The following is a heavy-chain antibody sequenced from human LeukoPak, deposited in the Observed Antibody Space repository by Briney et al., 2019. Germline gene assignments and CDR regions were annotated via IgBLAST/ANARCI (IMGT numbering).Heavy chain of an antibody. CDR3: AHSSTSCYNCGYYFDY. D-gene: IGHD2-2*02. Sequence: GGSLRLSCAASGFTFSSYAMSWVRQAPGKGLEWVAVISYDGSNKYYADSVKGRFTISRDNSKNTLYLQMNSLRAEDTAVYYCAHSSTSCYNCGYYFDYWGQGTLVTVSS. CDR1: GFTFSSYA. J-gene: IGHJ4*02. V-gene: IGHV3-30-3*01. CDR2: ISYDGSNK.